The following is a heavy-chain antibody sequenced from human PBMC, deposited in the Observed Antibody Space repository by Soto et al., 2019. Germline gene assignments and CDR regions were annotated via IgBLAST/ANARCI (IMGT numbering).Heavy chain of an antibody. CDR1: GFSLSAYGVR. CDR3: AHTKDSSGFLTS. J-gene: IGHJ5*02. Sequence: QITLKESGLPLVKPTQTLTLTCSFSGFSLSAYGVRVIWFRQPPGETLEWLALIHWNDDKRYSPYLKSRLTITKDTSKTQVVLTLTNLDPLDTGTYFCAHTKDSSGFLTSWGQGILVTVSS. CDR2: IHWNDDK. D-gene: IGHD3-22*01. V-gene: IGHV2-5*01.